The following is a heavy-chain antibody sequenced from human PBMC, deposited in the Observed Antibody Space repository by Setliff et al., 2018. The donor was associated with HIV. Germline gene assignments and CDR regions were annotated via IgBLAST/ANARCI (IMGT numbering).Heavy chain of an antibody. V-gene: IGHV4-34*01. CDR2: VSHTERS. Sequence: PSETLSLTCALYGGSFSGHSWSWIRQSPGKGLEWVGEVSHTERSNYNPSLRPRVTISLDTSKNQFSLYLRSVTAADTAVYYCARESARAALDYLGQGILVTVSS. CDR3: ARESARAALDY. CDR1: GGSFSGHS. D-gene: IGHD3-3*01. J-gene: IGHJ4*02.